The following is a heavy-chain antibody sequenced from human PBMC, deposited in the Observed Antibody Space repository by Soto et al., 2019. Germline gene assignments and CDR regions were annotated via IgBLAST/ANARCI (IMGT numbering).Heavy chain of an antibody. V-gene: IGHV4-34*01. CDR3: ARAPRLPITMVRGVTPPKYYYGMDV. CDR2: INHSGST. D-gene: IGHD3-10*01. J-gene: IGHJ6*02. CDR1: GGSFSGYY. Sequence: ASETLSLTCAVYGGSFSGYYWSWIRQPPGKGLEWIGEINHSGSTNYNPSLKSRVTISVDTSRNQFSLKLSSVTAADTAVYYCARAPRLPITMVRGVTPPKYYYGMDVWGQGTTVTVSS.